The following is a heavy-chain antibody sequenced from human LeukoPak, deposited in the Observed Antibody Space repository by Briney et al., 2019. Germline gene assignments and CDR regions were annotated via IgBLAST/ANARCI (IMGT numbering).Heavy chain of an antibody. J-gene: IGHJ4*02. D-gene: IGHD6-13*01. CDR3: ARDRIAAAGTYFDY. Sequence: SETLSLTCAVYGGSFSGYYWGWIRQPPGTGLEWIGYIYYSGSTNYNPSLKSRVTISVDTSKNQFSLKLSSVTAADTAVYYCARDRIAAAGTYFDYWGQGTLVTVSS. V-gene: IGHV4-59*01. CDR2: IYYSGST. CDR1: GGSFSGYY.